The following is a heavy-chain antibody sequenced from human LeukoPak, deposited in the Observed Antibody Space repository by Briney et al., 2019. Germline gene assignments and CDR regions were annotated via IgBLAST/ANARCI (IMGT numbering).Heavy chain of an antibody. D-gene: IGHD6-6*01. J-gene: IGHJ3*02. CDR2: SYYSGST. V-gene: IGHV4-59*08. Sequence: PSETLSLTCSVSGGAISNYYWHWIRQPPGKGLEYIGYSYYSGSTDYNPSLKSRVTISVDTSNQFSLMLTSVTAADTAVYYCARQSIACRRAFDIWGQGTMVTVSS. CDR3: ARQSIACRRAFDI. CDR1: GGAISNYY.